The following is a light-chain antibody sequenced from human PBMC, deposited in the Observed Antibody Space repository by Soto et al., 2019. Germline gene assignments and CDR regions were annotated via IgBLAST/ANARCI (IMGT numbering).Light chain of an antibody. J-gene: IGKJ2*01. Sequence: EIVMTQSPATLSVSPGERATLSCRASQSVSSNLAWYQQKPGQAPRLLIYGASTRATGIPARFSGSGSGTEFTLTISGLQSEDSAVYYCQQYKNWPPYTFGQGTKVDIK. CDR1: QSVSSN. V-gene: IGKV3-15*01. CDR2: GAS. CDR3: QQYKNWPPYT.